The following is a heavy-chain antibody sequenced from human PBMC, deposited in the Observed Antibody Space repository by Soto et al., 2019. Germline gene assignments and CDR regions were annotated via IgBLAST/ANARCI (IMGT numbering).Heavy chain of an antibody. V-gene: IGHV2-5*02. CDR1: GFSLTTSGVG. D-gene: IGHD3-10*01. CDR2: IYWDDNK. CDR3: AHIPFGRINYLPTRGMDV. J-gene: IGHJ6*02. Sequence: QITLKESGPTLVNPTQTLTLTCTFSGFSLTTSGVGVGWIRQPPGKALEWLALIYWDDNKRYSPSLKSRLTITQDXSKXQXDLTMTNMDPVDTATYYWAHIPFGRINYLPTRGMDVWGQGTTVTVSS.